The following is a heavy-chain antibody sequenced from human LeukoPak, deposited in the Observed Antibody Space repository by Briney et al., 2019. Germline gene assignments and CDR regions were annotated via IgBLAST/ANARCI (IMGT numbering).Heavy chain of an antibody. CDR3: ARGREGFDP. V-gene: IGHV3-30-3*01. Sequence: GGSLRLSCAASGFTFSSYAMHWVRQAPGKGLEWVAVISYDGSNKYCADSVKGRFTISRDNSKNTLYLQMNSLRAEDTAVYYCARGREGFDPWGQGTLVTVSS. CDR1: GFTFSSYA. J-gene: IGHJ5*02. CDR2: ISYDGSNK.